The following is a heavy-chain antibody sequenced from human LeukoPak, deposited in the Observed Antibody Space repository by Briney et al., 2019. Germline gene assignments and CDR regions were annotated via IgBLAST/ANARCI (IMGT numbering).Heavy chain of an antibody. Sequence: GGSLRLSCAASGFTFSSYWMSWVRQAPGKGLEWVSVIYSGGSTYYADSVKGRFTISRDNSKNTLYLQMNSLRAEDTAVYYCARDYDSSGYPHYWGQGTLVTVSS. V-gene: IGHV3-66*01. CDR2: IYSGGST. CDR1: GFTFSSYW. D-gene: IGHD3-22*01. CDR3: ARDYDSSGYPHY. J-gene: IGHJ4*02.